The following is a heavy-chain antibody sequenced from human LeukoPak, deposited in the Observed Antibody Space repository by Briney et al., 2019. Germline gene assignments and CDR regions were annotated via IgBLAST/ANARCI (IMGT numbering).Heavy chain of an antibody. D-gene: IGHD1-26*01. Sequence: GGSLRLSCEASGFTFSSYWMSWVRQASGKGLEWVANIRDDGGEIYYVDSVKGRFTISRDNAKSSLFLQMNSLRAEDAAVYYCARDKPRGSYYGSIFDSWGQGTLVTVSS. CDR3: ARDKPRGSYYGSIFDS. CDR2: IRDDGGEI. CDR1: GFTFSSYW. J-gene: IGHJ4*02. V-gene: IGHV3-7*01.